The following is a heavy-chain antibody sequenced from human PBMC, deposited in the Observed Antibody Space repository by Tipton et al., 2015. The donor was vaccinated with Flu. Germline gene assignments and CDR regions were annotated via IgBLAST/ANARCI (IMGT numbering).Heavy chain of an antibody. CDR3: AKDRYSGYRIDAFDV. CDR2: IKQGGGEK. V-gene: IGHV3-7*01. D-gene: IGHD5-12*01. J-gene: IGHJ3*01. Sequence: SLRLSCAASGFTFSNYWMSWVRQVPGKGLEWVANIKQGGGEKYYVDSVKGRFTISRDNAKNSLYLQMNSLRAEDTAVYYCAKDRYSGYRIDAFDVWGQGTMVTVSS. CDR1: GFTFSNYW.